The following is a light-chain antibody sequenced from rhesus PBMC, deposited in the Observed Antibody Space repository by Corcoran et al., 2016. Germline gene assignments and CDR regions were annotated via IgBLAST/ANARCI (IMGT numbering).Light chain of an antibody. CDR2: DAS. CDR1: QGISSY. J-gene: IGKJ4*01. V-gene: IGKV1-38*01. Sequence: DIQLTQSPSSLSASVGDRVTITCRASQGISSYLAWYQQKSGKAPKLLIYDASNLQSGVPSRFSGSGSGTEFTLTISSLQPEDFATYYCPQRNSYPLTFGGGTKVEIK. CDR3: PQRNSYPLT.